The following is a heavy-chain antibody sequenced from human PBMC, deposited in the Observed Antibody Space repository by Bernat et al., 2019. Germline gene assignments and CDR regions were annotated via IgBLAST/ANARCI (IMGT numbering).Heavy chain of an antibody. D-gene: IGHD3-22*01. CDR3: AREGDYYDSSGYYGEDY. CDR1: GFTFSDYC. Sequence: QVQLVESGGGLVKPGGSLRLSCAASGFTFSDYCMSWIRQAPGKGLEWVSYISSSSSYTNYADSVKGRFTISRDNAKNSLYLQMNSLRAEDTAVYYCAREGDYYDSSGYYGEDYWGQGTLVTVSS. V-gene: IGHV3-11*05. CDR2: ISSSSSYT. J-gene: IGHJ4*02.